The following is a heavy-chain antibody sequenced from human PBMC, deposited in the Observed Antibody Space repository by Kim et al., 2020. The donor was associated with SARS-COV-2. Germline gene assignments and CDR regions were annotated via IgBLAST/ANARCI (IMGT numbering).Heavy chain of an antibody. CDR2: ISWNSGSI. CDR1: GFTFDDYA. D-gene: IGHD5-12*01. J-gene: IGHJ6*02. CDR3: AKDSIAEWLRIKATHYRGGMDV. Sequence: GGSLRLSCAASGFTFDDYAMHWVRQAPGKGLEWVSGISWNSGSIGYADSVKGRFTISRDNAKNSLYLQMNSLRAEDTALYYCAKDSIAEWLRIKATHYRGGMDVWGQGTTVTVSS. V-gene: IGHV3-9*01.